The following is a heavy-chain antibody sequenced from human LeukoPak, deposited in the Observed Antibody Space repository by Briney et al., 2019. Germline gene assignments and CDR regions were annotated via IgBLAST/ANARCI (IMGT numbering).Heavy chain of an antibody. CDR2: ISTSDDI. D-gene: IGHD2-15*01. Sequence: GGSLRLSCVASGFTFSSHDIHWVRQVAGKGLEWLSAISTSDDIHYSDSVKSRFTIYRGDAENSVHLQMSSLTAGDTAVYFCAREPPTPGYWHFDLWGRGTLVTDSS. CDR3: AREPPTPGYWHFDL. J-gene: IGHJ2*01. CDR1: GFTFSSHD. V-gene: IGHV3-13*01.